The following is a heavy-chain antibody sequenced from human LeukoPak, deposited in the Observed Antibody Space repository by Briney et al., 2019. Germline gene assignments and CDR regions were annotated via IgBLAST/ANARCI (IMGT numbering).Heavy chain of an antibody. V-gene: IGHV4-39*07. CDR1: GGSISSSSYY. Sequence: SETLSLTCTVSGGSISSSSYYWGWIRQPPGKGLEWIGSIYYSGSTYYNPSLKSRVTISVDTSKNQFSLKLSSVTAADTAVYYCARDLRLMVRGVIILSDDYYGMDVWGQGTTVTVSS. D-gene: IGHD3-10*01. CDR3: ARDLRLMVRGVIILSDDYYGMDV. CDR2: IYYSGST. J-gene: IGHJ6*02.